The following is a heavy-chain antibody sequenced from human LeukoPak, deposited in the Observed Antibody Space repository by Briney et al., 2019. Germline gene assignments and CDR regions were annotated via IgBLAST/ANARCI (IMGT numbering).Heavy chain of an antibody. D-gene: IGHD6-19*01. CDR3: AREWGRIAVAGGPDY. J-gene: IGHJ4*02. CDR2: IWYDGHNK. Sequence: GGSLRLSCEASGFIFSNYGMHWVRQAPGKGLEWVALIWYDGHNKFHADTVKGRFTISRDNSKNTLYLQMDSLRVEDTAVYYCAREWGRIAVAGGPDYWGQGTLVTVSS. CDR1: GFIFSNYG. V-gene: IGHV3-33*01.